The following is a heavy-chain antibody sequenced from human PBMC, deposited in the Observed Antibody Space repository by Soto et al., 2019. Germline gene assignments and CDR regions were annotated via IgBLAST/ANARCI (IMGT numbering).Heavy chain of an antibody. J-gene: IGHJ4*02. CDR1: GFTFTSSA. CDR2: IVVGSGNT. V-gene: IGHV1-58*01. CDR3: AAEFSRGWYGFDY. D-gene: IGHD6-19*01. Sequence: GASGKVSCKASGFTFTSSAVQWGRQARGQRLEWIGWIVVGSGNTNYAQKFQERVTITRDMSTSTAYMELSSLRSEDTAVYYCAAEFSRGWYGFDYWGQGPLVTVSS.